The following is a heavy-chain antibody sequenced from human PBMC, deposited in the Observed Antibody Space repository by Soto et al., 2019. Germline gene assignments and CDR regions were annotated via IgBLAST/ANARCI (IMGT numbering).Heavy chain of an antibody. Sequence: QVQLVESGGGVVQPGRSLRLSCAASGFTFSSYGMHWVRQAPGKGLEWVAVISYDGSNKYYADSVKGRFTISRDNSTNTLYLQMNSLRAEDTAVYYCASQSFPGGYCSSTSCPTGWFDPWGQGTLVTVSS. D-gene: IGHD2-2*01. J-gene: IGHJ5*02. CDR3: ASQSFPGGYCSSTSCPTGWFDP. V-gene: IGHV3-30*03. CDR1: GFTFSSYG. CDR2: ISYDGSNK.